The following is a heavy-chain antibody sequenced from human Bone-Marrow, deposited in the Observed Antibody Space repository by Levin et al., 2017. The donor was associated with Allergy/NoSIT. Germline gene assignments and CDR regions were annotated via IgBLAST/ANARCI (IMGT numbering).Heavy chain of an antibody. D-gene: IGHD3-16*02. Sequence: KPSETLSLTCTVSGDSVSSSRHYWGWVRQPPGKGLQWIATVYYSGTTDYNPSLKSRVATSLDTSKNQFSLRLTSVTAADTAVYYCARLADYVWGSYRTDFDYWGQGTLVTVSS. J-gene: IGHJ4*02. V-gene: IGHV4-39*01. CDR3: ARLADYVWGSYRTDFDY. CDR1: GDSVSSSRHY. CDR2: VYYSGTT.